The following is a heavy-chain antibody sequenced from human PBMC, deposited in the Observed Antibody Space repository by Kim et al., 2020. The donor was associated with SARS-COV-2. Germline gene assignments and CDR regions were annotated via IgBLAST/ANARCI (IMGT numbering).Heavy chain of an antibody. D-gene: IGHD3-16*02. Sequence: ASVKVSCKASGPTFPIYAISWVRQAPGQGLEWMGWLRAYNGDTNYAPKFQGRVTMTTDTSTNTTYMEVRSLRPDDTAIYYCARHRYGLNACDVWGQGTM. CDR3: ARHRYGLNACDV. CDR1: GPTFPIYA. CDR2: LRAYNGDT. V-gene: IGHV1-18*04. J-gene: IGHJ3*01.